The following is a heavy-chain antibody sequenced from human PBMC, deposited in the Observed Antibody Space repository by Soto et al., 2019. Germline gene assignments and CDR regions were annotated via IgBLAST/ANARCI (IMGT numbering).Heavy chain of an antibody. CDR2: ISGSGDSA. J-gene: IGHJ4*02. CDR3: GKERRGSGWSVCDF. V-gene: IGHV3-23*01. CDR1: GFIFRDYA. Sequence: VQLLESGGGLVQPGGSLRLSCAASGFIFRDYAMNWVRQAPGKGLEWVSDISGSGDSARYADSVKGRFTISRDNSRDTLYLDMNSLGVDDTAVYYCGKERRGSGWSVCDFWGQGDLVTVSS. D-gene: IGHD6-19*01.